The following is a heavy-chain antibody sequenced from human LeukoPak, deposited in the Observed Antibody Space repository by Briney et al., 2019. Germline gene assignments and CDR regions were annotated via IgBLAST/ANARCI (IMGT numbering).Heavy chain of an antibody. CDR1: GFTFSSYS. V-gene: IGHV3-48*01. D-gene: IGHD2-2*01. CDR3: TKVPTYHLLGFHAFHI. J-gene: IGHJ3*02. CDR2: ISSSSSTI. Sequence: GGSLRLSCAASGFTFSSYSMNWVRQAPGKGLEWVSYISSSSSTIYYADSVKGRFTISRDNAKNSLYLQMNSLRTEDTAVYYCTKVPTYHLLGFHAFHIWGQGTRVTVSS.